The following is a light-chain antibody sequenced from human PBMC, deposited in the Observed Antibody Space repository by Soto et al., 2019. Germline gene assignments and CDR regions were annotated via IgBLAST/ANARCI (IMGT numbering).Light chain of an antibody. Sequence: DIQMTQSPSTLSASVVDRVTITCQASQSISSWLTWYQQKPVKAPMLLIYKASSLETGVPSRFSGSGGGTEFTLTISSLQPEDSATYFCLQHNTHPRTFGQGTKVDIK. CDR3: LQHNTHPRT. CDR1: QSISSW. V-gene: IGKV1-5*03. CDR2: KAS. J-gene: IGKJ1*01.